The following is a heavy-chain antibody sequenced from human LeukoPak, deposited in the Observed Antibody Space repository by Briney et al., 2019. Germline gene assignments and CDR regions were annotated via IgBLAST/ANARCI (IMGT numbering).Heavy chain of an antibody. CDR1: GGSISSYY. CDR3: ARDTRVAGIDY. V-gene: IGHV4-59*01. CDR2: IYYSGST. J-gene: IGHJ4*02. Sequence: SETLSLTCTVSGGSISSYYWSWIRQPPGKGLEWIGYIYYSGSTNYNPSLKSRVTISVDTSKNQFSLKPSSVTAADTAVYYCARDTRVAGIDYWGQGTLVTVSS. D-gene: IGHD6-19*01.